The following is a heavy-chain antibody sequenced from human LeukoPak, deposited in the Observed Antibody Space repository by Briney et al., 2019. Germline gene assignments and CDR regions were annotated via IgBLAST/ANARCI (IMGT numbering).Heavy chain of an antibody. D-gene: IGHD1-1*01. CDR2: ISSSSSYI. CDR1: GFTFSSYA. CDR3: ARKSTVYDAFDI. J-gene: IGHJ3*02. V-gene: IGHV3-21*01. Sequence: GGSLRLSCAASGFTFSSYAMNWVRQAPGKGLEWVSSISSSSSYIYYADSVKGRFTISRDNAKNSLYLQMNSLRAEDTAVYYCARKSTVYDAFDIWGQGTMVTVSS.